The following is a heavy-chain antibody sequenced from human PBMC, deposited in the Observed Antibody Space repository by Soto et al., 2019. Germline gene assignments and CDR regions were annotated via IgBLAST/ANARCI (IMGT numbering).Heavy chain of an antibody. CDR1: GDSVSSNSAA. CDR3: ARVPARATYYYDSSGYGNAFDI. D-gene: IGHD3-22*01. J-gene: IGHJ3*02. Sequence: QTLSLTCAISGDSVSSNSAAWNLIRQSPSRGLEWLGRTYYRSKWYNDYAVSVKSRITINPDTSKNQFSLQLNSVTPEDTAVYYCARVPARATYYYDSSGYGNAFDIWGQGTMVTVSS. CDR2: TYYRSKWYN. V-gene: IGHV6-1*01.